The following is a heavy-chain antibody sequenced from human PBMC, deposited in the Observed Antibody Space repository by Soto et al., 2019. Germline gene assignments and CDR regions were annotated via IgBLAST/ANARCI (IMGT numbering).Heavy chain of an antibody. V-gene: IGHV4-39*01. CDR2: IYYSGST. J-gene: IGHJ6*03. CDR1: GGSISSSSYY. D-gene: IGHD2-15*01. Sequence: SETLSLTCTVSGGSISSSSYYWGWIRQPPGKGLEWIGSIYYSGSTYYNPSLKSRVTISVDTSKNQFSLKLSSVTTADTAVYYVVSVSGGIGYYMDVWGKGTTVTVAS. CDR3: VSVSGGIGYYMDV.